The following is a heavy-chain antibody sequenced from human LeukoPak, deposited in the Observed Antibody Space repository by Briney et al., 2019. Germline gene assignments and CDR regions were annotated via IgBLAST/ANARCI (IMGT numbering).Heavy chain of an antibody. Sequence: GGSLRLSCAASGFTVSSNYMSWVRQAPGKGLEWVSVIYSGGSTYYADSVKGRFTISRDNAKNSLYLQMNSLRAEDTAVYYCARHYKLRGGYSYGHRFDYWGQGTLVTVSS. V-gene: IGHV3-66*04. CDR1: GFTVSSNY. D-gene: IGHD5-18*01. CDR2: IYSGGST. CDR3: ARHYKLRGGYSYGHRFDY. J-gene: IGHJ4*02.